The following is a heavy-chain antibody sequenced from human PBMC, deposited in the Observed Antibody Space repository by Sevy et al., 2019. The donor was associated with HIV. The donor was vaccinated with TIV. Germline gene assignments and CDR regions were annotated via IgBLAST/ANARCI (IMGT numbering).Heavy chain of an antibody. V-gene: IGHV3-23*01. CDR1: GFTFRIYA. CDR2: MRGSGSST. J-gene: IGHJ4*02. Sequence: GGSLRLSCTTSGFTFRIYAMSWVRQAPGKGLEWVSAMRGSGSSTYNADSVKGRFTISRDNSKNTLYLQMNSLRAEDTAAFYCAKEGGSHYDTSGSFDDWGQGTRVTVSS. CDR3: AKEGGSHYDTSGSFDD. D-gene: IGHD3-22*01.